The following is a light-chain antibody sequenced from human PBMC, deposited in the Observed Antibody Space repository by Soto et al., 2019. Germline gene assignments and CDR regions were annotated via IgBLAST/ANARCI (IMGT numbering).Light chain of an antibody. J-gene: IGLJ2*01. Sequence: QSALTQPASVSGSPGQSITISCAGTSSDVGAYNYVSWYQQHPGKAPKLMIHDVSKRPSGVSNRFSGSKSGNTASLTISGLQAEDEADYYCSSHTSSTLVVFGGGTKLTVL. CDR2: DVS. V-gene: IGLV2-14*03. CDR1: SSDVGAYNY. CDR3: SSHTSSTLVV.